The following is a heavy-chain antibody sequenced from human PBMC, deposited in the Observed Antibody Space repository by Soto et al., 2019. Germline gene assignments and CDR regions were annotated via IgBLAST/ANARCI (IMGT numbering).Heavy chain of an antibody. D-gene: IGHD2-2*02. CDR3: ARGRYMTLYYFDY. CDR1: GFTFSNYA. CDR2: ISDDGSNE. V-gene: IGHV3-30-3*01. J-gene: IGHJ4*02. Sequence: QVQLVESGGGVVQPGRSLRLSCAASGFTFSNYAMHWVRQAPDKGLEWLTFISDDGSNEYYADSVKGRFTISSDNSRKMLYLQMDSLRVEDTAVYYCARGRYMTLYYFDYWGQGTLVTVSS.